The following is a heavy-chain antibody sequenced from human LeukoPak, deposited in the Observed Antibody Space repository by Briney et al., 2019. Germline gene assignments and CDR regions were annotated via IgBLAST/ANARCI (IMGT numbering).Heavy chain of an antibody. J-gene: IGHJ4*02. CDR3: ARDISRWNELDS. D-gene: IGHD1-1*01. CDR2: ISTSGTT. V-gene: IGHV4-61*02. Sequence: SSETLSLTCTVSGASISSGSYYWTWIRQPAGKGLEWIGRISTSGTTNYNPSLKSRVTISVGTSKNHFSLKLSSVTAADTAVYYCARDISRWNELDSWGQGTVVTVSS. CDR1: GASISSGSYY.